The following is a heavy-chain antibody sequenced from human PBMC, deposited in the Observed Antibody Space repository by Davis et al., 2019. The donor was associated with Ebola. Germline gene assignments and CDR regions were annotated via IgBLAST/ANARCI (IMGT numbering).Heavy chain of an antibody. D-gene: IGHD2/OR15-2a*01. CDR2: ISSSGSTI. J-gene: IGHJ4*02. V-gene: IGHV3-48*04. CDR1: GFTFNSHS. Sequence: PGGSLRLSCAASGFTFNSHSMHWIRQAPGKGLEWVSYISSSGSTIYYADSVKGRFTISRDNAKNTLYLQMNSLRAEDTAVYYCARANPLSGYSFDYWGQGTLVTVSS. CDR3: ARANPLSGYSFDY.